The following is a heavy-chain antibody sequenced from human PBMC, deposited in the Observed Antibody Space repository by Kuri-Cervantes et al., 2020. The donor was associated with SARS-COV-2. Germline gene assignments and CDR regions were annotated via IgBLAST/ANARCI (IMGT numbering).Heavy chain of an antibody. V-gene: IGHV3-48*04. CDR2: ISSSSSTI. Sequence: GESLKISCAASGFTFSSYSMNWVRQAPGKGLEWVSYISSSSSTIYYADSVKGRFTISRDNAKNSLYLQMNSLRAEDTAVYYCARLTSEYYVSTGHFYGWFDPWGQGTLVTVSS. CDR1: GFTFSSYS. CDR3: ARLTSEYYVSTGHFYGWFDP. D-gene: IGHD3-16*01. J-gene: IGHJ5*02.